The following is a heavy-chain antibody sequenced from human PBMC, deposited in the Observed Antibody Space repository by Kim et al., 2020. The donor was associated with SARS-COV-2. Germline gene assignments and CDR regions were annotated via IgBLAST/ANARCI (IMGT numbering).Heavy chain of an antibody. CDR3: ASADSGSSWTFEYYYYGMDV. J-gene: IGHJ6*02. D-gene: IGHD6-13*01. Sequence: ASVKVSCKASGYTFTSYYMHWVRQAPGQGLEWMGIINPSGGSTSYAQKFQGRVTMTRDTSTSTVYMELSSLRSEDTAVYYCASADSGSSWTFEYYYYGMDVWGQGTTVTVSS. CDR2: INPSGGST. V-gene: IGHV1-46*01. CDR1: GYTFTSYY.